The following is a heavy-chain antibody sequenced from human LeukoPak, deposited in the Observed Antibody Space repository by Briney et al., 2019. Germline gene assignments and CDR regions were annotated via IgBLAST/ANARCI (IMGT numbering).Heavy chain of an antibody. CDR1: GGTFSSYA. V-gene: IGHV1-69*13. J-gene: IGHJ5*02. Sequence: ASVKVSCKASGGTFSSYAISWARQAPGQGLEWMGGIIPIFGTANYAQKFQGRVTITADESTSTAYMELSSLRSEDTAVYYCAREGDIAARPGANWFDPWGQGTLATVSS. CDR2: IIPIFGTA. CDR3: AREGDIAARPGANWFDP. D-gene: IGHD6-6*01.